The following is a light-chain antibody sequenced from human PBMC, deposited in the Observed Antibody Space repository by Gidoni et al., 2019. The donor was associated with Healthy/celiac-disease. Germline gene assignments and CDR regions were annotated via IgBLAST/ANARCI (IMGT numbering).Light chain of an antibody. Sequence: DIVMTQSPLYLPVTPGEPASIPCRSSQSLLHSNGYNYLDWYLQKPGQSPQLLIYLGSNRASGVPDRFSGSGSGTDFTLKISRVEAEDVGVYYCMQALQTPRYTFGQGTKLEIK. V-gene: IGKV2-28*01. J-gene: IGKJ2*01. CDR2: LGS. CDR3: MQALQTPRYT. CDR1: QSLLHSNGYNY.